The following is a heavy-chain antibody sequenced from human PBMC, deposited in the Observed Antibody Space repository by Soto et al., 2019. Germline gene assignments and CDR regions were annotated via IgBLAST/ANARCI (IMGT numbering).Heavy chain of an antibody. V-gene: IGHV4-39*01. J-gene: IGHJ6*02. CDR1: GGSISSSSYY. CDR2: IYYSGST. D-gene: IGHD6-13*01. Sequence: SETLSLTCTVSGGSISSSSYYWGWIRQPPGKGLEWIGSIYYSGSTYYNPSLKSRVTISVDTSKNQFSLKLSSVTAADAAVYYCASTYSSSVGNYYYYYGMDVWGQGTTVTVSS. CDR3: ASTYSSSVGNYYYYYGMDV.